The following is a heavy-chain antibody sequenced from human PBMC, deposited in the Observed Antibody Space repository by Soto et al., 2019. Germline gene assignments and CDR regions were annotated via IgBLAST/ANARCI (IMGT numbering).Heavy chain of an antibody. CDR2: INPSGGST. Sequence: ASVKVSCKASGYTFTSYYMHWVRQPPGQGLEWMGIINPSGGSTSYAQKFQGRVTMTRDTSTSTVYMELSSLRSEDTAVYYCARVYMVRGVSIPYYYYGMDVCGQGPTVTVSS. V-gene: IGHV1-46*01. CDR3: ARVYMVRGVSIPYYYYGMDV. CDR1: GYTFTSYY. D-gene: IGHD3-10*01. J-gene: IGHJ6*02.